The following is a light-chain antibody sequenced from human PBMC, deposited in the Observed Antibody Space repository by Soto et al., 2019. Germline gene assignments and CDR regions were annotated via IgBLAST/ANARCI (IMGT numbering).Light chain of an antibody. V-gene: IGKV3-11*01. J-gene: IGKJ1*01. CDR1: QSVSSY. CDR2: DAY. Sequence: EIVLTQSPATLSLSPGERATLSCRASQSVSSYLAWYQQKPGQAPRLLIYDAYNRATGIPARFSGSGSGTDFTLTIRSLEPEDFAVYYCQQRSNWPWTFGQGTKVEIK. CDR3: QQRSNWPWT.